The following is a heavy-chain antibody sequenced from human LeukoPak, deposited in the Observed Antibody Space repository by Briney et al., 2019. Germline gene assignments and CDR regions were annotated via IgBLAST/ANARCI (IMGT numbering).Heavy chain of an antibody. V-gene: IGHV4-59*12. CDR2: IYYSGST. Sequence: SETLSLTCTVSGGSISSYYWSWIRQPPGKGLEWIGYIYYSGSTNYNPSLKSRVTISVGTSKNQFSLKLSSVTAADTAVYYCAREGIAVAGTTRYYYYGMDVWGQGTTVTVSS. CDR3: AREGIAVAGTTRYYYYGMDV. CDR1: GGSISSYY. D-gene: IGHD6-19*01. J-gene: IGHJ6*02.